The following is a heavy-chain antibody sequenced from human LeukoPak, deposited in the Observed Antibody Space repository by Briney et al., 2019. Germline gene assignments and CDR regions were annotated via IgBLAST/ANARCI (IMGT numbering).Heavy chain of an antibody. Sequence: PGGSLRLSCAASGFTFSSYGMHWVRQAPGKGLEWVAFIRYDGSNKYYADSVKGRFTISRDNSKNTLYLQMNSLRAEDTAVYYCANSAPPGPGHKPTMVRGVQSLGPDYWGQGTLVTVSS. V-gene: IGHV3-30*02. CDR3: ANSAPPGPGHKPTMVRGVQSLGPDY. CDR2: IRYDGSNK. CDR1: GFTFSSYG. J-gene: IGHJ4*02. D-gene: IGHD3-10*01.